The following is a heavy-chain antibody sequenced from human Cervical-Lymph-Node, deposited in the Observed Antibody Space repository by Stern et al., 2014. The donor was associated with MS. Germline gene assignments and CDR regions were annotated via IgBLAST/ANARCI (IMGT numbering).Heavy chain of an antibody. CDR3: ARGESGS. D-gene: IGHD3-10*01. CDR2: IIPMFGTT. CDR1: GGTFSSSA. Sequence: VQLVESGAEVKKPGSSVKVSCKASGGTFSSSAITWVRQAPGQGLEWMGRIIPMFGTTNYAQKFHGRVTITADESTRTAYMELSSLISEDTAVYYCARGESGSWGQGTLVTVSS. V-gene: IGHV1-69*18. J-gene: IGHJ5*02.